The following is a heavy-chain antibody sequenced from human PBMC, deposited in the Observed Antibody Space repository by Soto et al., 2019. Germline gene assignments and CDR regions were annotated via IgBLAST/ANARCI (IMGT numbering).Heavy chain of an antibody. J-gene: IGHJ4*02. CDR3: ARDRVYYYDSSGYYNFEF. Sequence: QVQLVESGGGVVQPGRSLRVSCAASGFTFSHYAMHWVRQAPGKGLEWVAVVSYDGTKQFYADSVKGRFTISRDSSKSTLYLKMNNLRDEDTAVYYCARDRVYYYDSSGYYNFEFWGQGTLVTVSS. CDR2: VSYDGTKQ. D-gene: IGHD3-22*01. V-gene: IGHV3-30-3*01. CDR1: GFTFSHYA.